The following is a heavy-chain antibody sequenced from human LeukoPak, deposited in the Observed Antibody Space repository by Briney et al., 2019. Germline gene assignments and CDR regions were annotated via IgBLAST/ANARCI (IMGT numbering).Heavy chain of an antibody. D-gene: IGHD1-26*01. CDR3: AKDRDSGSYQSY. CDR2: ISGSGGST. V-gene: IGHV3-23*01. J-gene: IGHJ4*02. Sequence: GGSLRLSCAASGFTFSSYAMSWVRQALGKGLEWVSAISGSGGSTYYADSVKGRFTISRDNSKNTLYLQMNSLRAEDTAVYYCAKDRDSGSYQSYWGQGTLVTVSS. CDR1: GFTFSSYA.